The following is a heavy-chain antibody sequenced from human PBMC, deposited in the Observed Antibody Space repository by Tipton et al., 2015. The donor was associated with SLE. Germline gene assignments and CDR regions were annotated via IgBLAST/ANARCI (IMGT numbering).Heavy chain of an antibody. D-gene: IGHD3-10*01. CDR3: ASPVGITMVQGVHDAFDI. J-gene: IGHJ3*02. Sequence: SRVTISVDTSKNQFSLKLSSVTAADTAVYYCASPVGITMVQGVHDAFDIWGQGTMVTVSS. V-gene: IGHV4-30-2*04.